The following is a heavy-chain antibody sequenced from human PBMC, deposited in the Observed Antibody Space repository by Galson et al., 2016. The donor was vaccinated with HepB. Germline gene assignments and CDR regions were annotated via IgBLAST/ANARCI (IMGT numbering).Heavy chain of an antibody. D-gene: IGHD2-2*01. Sequence: SLRLSCAASGFAFSSHWMHWVRQVPGKGLEWVSAIRGSGRTSSYADSVKGRFTISRDNSKNILYLQMNSLRAEDTAVYYCAKRGQYCSSTDCYEAFDPWGLGTLVTVSS. J-gene: IGHJ5*02. CDR3: AKRGQYCSSTDCYEAFDP. CDR2: IRGSGRTS. V-gene: IGHV3-23*01. CDR1: GFAFSSHW.